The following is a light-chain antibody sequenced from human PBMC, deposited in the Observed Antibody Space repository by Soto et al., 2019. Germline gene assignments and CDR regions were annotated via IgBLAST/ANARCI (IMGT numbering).Light chain of an antibody. CDR1: QSVSSN. Sequence: EIVMTQSPATLSVSPGERATLSCRASQSVSSNLAWYQQKPGQAPRLLSYGASTRATGIPARFSGSRSGTEFTLTISSLQSEDFAVYYCQQYNNWPYTVGQGTKLEIK. J-gene: IGKJ2*01. CDR3: QQYNNWPYT. CDR2: GAS. V-gene: IGKV3-15*01.